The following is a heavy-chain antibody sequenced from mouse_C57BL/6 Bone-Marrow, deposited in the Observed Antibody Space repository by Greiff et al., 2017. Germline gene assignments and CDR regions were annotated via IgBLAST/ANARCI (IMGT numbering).Heavy chain of an antibody. D-gene: IGHD2-10*02. CDR2: IDPENGAT. J-gene: IGHJ2*01. CDR3: TREVWYVDY. Sequence: EVQLQQSGAELVRPGASVKLSCTASGFNIKDDYMHWVKQRPEQGLEWVGWIDPENGATDYASKFQGKATITADTSSNTAFLQLSSLTSEDTAVYYCTREVWYVDYGGQGNTLTVSS. V-gene: IGHV14-4*01. CDR1: GFNIKDDY.